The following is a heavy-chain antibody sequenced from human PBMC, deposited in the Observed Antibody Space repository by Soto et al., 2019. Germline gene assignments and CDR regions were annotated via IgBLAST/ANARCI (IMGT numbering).Heavy chain of an antibody. J-gene: IGHJ4*02. V-gene: IGHV3-74*01. CDR3: ARDQGYCSGGSCYVAGY. D-gene: IGHD2-15*01. Sequence: EVQLVESGGGLVQPGGSLRLSCAASGFTFSSYWMHWVRQAPGKGLVWVSRINGDGSSTGYADSVMGRFTISRDNAKNTLYLQMNSLRAEDTAVYYCARDQGYCSGGSCYVAGYWGQGTLVTVSS. CDR1: GFTFSSYW. CDR2: INGDGSST.